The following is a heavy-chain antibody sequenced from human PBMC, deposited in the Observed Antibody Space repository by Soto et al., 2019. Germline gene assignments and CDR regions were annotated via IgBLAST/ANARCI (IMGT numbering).Heavy chain of an antibody. V-gene: IGHV3-33*01. J-gene: IGHJ6*02. CDR3: ARDWGTVTLAIVYYGMDV. CDR1: GFTFSSYG. D-gene: IGHD1-7*01. Sequence: GGSLRLSCAASGFTFSSYGMHWVRQAPGKGLEWVAVIWYEGSNKYYADSVKGRFTISRDNSKNTLYLQMNSLRAEDTAVYYCARDWGTVTLAIVYYGMDVWGQGTTVTVSS. CDR2: IWYEGSNK.